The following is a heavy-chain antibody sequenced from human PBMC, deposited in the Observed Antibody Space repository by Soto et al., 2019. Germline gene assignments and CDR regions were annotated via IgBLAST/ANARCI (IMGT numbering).Heavy chain of an antibody. Sequence: GGSLRLSCAGSGFTFSRYSMHWVRQAPGKGLEWVSSIGTRSDIYYADSVKGRFTISRDNAKNSLSLQMNSLRAEDTGVYYCAREETAWPLAYGLDVWGQGTTVTVSS. CDR3: AREETAWPLAYGLDV. J-gene: IGHJ6*02. V-gene: IGHV3-21*01. CDR2: IGTRSDI. CDR1: GFTFSRYS. D-gene: IGHD2-21*02.